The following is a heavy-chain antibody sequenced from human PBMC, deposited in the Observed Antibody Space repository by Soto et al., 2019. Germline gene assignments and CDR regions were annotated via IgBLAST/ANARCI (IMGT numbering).Heavy chain of an antibody. CDR3: ARDRGVAVAGTGY. V-gene: IGHV1-46*01. CDR2: INPSGGST. J-gene: IGHJ4*02. CDR1: GYTFTSYY. Sequence: ASVKVSCKASGYTFTSYYMHWVRQAPGQGLEWMGIINPSGGSTSYAQKFQGRVTITTDKSTSTAYMELSSLRSEDTAVYYCARDRGVAVAGTGYWGQGTLVTVSS. D-gene: IGHD6-19*01.